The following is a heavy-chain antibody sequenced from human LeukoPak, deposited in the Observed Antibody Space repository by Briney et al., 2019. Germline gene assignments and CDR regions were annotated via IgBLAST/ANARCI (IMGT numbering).Heavy chain of an antibody. D-gene: IGHD3-10*01. CDR2: IYYSGST. CDR3: ARGGWFGDPYYFDY. J-gene: IGHJ4*02. CDR1: GGSFSGYY. V-gene: IGHV4-59*01. Sequence: PSETLSLTCAVYGGSFSGYYWSWIRQPPGKGLEWIGYIYYSGSTNYNPSLRSRVTISVDTSKNQFSLKLSSVTAADTAVYYCARGGWFGDPYYFDYWGQGTLVTVSS.